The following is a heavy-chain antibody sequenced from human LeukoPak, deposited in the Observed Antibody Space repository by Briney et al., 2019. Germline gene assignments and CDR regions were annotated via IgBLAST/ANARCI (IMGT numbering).Heavy chain of an antibody. V-gene: IGHV3-48*04. CDR3: ARDLTGYSTGWYVVYYFDY. D-gene: IGHD6-19*01. Sequence: GGSLRLSCAASEFTFSTYSMNWVRQAPGKGLEWISFISSSSSTIYYADSVKGRFTVSRDNAKNSLYLQMNSLGAEDTAVYYCARDLTGYSTGWYVVYYFDYWGQGTLVTVFS. CDR2: ISSSSSTI. CDR1: EFTFSTYS. J-gene: IGHJ4*02.